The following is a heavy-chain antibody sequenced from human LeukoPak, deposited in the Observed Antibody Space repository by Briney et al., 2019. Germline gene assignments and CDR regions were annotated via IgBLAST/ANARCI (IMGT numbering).Heavy chain of an antibody. CDR3: AKVDIVATIDAGRLVDY. CDR2: ISNDGSNK. J-gene: IGHJ4*02. V-gene: IGHV3-30*18. D-gene: IGHD5-12*01. Sequence: GRSLRLSCAASGFTFSSYGMQWFRQAPDKGLEWVAAISNDGSNKYYADSVKGRFTISRDNSKNTLYLQMNNLRAEDTAVYYCAKVDIVATIDAGRLVDYWGQGTLVTVSS. CDR1: GFTFSSYG.